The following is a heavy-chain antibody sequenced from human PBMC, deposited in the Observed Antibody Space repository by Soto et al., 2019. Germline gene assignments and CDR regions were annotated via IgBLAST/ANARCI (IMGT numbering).Heavy chain of an antibody. CDR1: GFTVSSNY. CDR3: AREVGGSYGEFDY. Sequence: EVQLVESGGGLVQPGGSLRLSCAASGFTVSSNYMSWVRQAPGKGLEWVSVIYSGGSTYYADSVKGRFTISRHNSKNTLYLQMNSLRAEDTAVYYCAREVGGSYGEFDYWGQGTLVTVSS. J-gene: IGHJ4*02. V-gene: IGHV3-53*04. D-gene: IGHD1-26*01. CDR2: IYSGGST.